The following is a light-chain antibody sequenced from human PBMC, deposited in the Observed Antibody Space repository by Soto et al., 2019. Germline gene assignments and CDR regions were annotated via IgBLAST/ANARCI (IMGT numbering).Light chain of an antibody. CDR2: GNS. CDR1: SSNTGAGYD. J-gene: IGLJ2*01. Sequence: QAVVTQPPSVSGAPGQRVTISCTGSSSNTGAGYDVHWYQQLPGTAPKLLIYGNSNRPSGVPDRFSGSKSGTSASLAITGLQAGDEADYYCQSYDSSLRGSVFGGGTKLTVL. V-gene: IGLV1-40*01. CDR3: QSYDSSLRGSV.